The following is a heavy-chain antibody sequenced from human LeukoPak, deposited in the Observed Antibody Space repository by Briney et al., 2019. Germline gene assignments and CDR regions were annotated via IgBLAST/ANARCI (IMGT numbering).Heavy chain of an antibody. CDR1: GFTFTNAW. CDR2: ISYDGSNK. CDR3: ARDQLAYSGYDTLFDY. V-gene: IGHV3-30*03. J-gene: IGHJ4*02. Sequence: GGSLRLSCAASGFTFTNAWMNWVRQAPGKGLEWVAVISYDGSNKYYAESVKGRFIISRDNSKNTLYLQLNSLRPDDTAVYYCARDQLAYSGYDTLFDYWGQGTLVTVSS. D-gene: IGHD5-12*01.